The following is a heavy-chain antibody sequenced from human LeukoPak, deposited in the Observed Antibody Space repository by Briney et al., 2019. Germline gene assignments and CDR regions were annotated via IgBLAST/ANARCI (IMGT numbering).Heavy chain of an antibody. CDR3: ARCYHRYYSGSGRWYNWFDP. D-gene: IGHD3-10*01. CDR2: MNPNSGNT. CDR1: GYTFTSYD. J-gene: IGHJ5*02. V-gene: IGHV1-8*01. Sequence: ASVKVSCKASGYTFTSYDINWVRQAPGQGLEWMGWMNPNSGNTGYAQKFQGRVTMTRNTSISTAYMELSSLRSEDTAVYYCARCYHRYYSGSGRWYNWFDPWGQGTLVTVSS.